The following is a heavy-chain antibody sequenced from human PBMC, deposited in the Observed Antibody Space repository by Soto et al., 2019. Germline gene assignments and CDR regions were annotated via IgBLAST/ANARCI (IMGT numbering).Heavy chain of an antibody. CDR3: ARRLTSTVSALGY. D-gene: IGHD6-19*01. J-gene: IGHJ4*02. Sequence: QVHLVESGGGVVQPGKSLRLSCTASGLTFSSYAVHWVRQAPGKGLEWVSVISGDGGNKYFAESVRGRFLISRDNSKNTVYLQMNSLRHEDTAVYFCARRLTSTVSALGYWGQGTPVTVSS. V-gene: IGHV3-30-3*01. CDR2: ISGDGGNK. CDR1: GLTFSSYA.